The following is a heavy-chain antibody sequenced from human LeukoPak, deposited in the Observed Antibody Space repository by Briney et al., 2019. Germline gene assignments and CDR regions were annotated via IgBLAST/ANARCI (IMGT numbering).Heavy chain of an antibody. CDR1: GFSFDDYG. J-gene: IGHJ6*03. CDR2: INWNGGST. CDR3: ARGGISIFGVVIYMDV. V-gene: IGHV3-20*04. Sequence: RAGGSLRLSCAASGFSFDDYGMSWVRQAPGKGLEWVSGINWNGGSTGYADSVKGRFTISRDNAKNFLSLQMNSLRVEDTALYYCARGGISIFGVVIYMDVWGKGTTVTVSS. D-gene: IGHD3-3*01.